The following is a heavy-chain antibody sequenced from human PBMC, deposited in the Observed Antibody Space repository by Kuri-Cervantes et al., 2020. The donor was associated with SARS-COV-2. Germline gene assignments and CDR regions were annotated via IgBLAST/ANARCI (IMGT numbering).Heavy chain of an antibody. CDR2: ISAYNGNT. CDR3: AREEFSSSRYSPYYYGMDV. V-gene: IGHV1-18*01. CDR1: GYTFTSYG. J-gene: IGHJ6*02. D-gene: IGHD6-13*01. Sequence: ASVKVSCKASGYTFTSYGISWVRQAPGQGREWMGWISAYNGNTNYAQKLQGRVTMTTDTSTSTAYMELRSLRSDDTAVYHCAREEFSSSRYSPYYYGMDVWGQGTTVTVSS.